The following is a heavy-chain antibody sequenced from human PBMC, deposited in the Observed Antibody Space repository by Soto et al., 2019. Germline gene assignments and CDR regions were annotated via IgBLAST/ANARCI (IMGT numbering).Heavy chain of an antibody. CDR2: ISGSGGST. CDR3: AKGRIAVAGPDGPYFDY. CDR1: AFPFSSYA. V-gene: IGHV3-23*01. D-gene: IGHD6-19*01. Sequence: GGPLRLSCAASAFPFSSYAMSWARPAPGKGLEWVSAISGSGGSTYYADSVKGRFTISRDNSKNTLYLQMNSLRAEDTAVYYCAKGRIAVAGPDGPYFDYWGQGTLVTVSA. J-gene: IGHJ4*02.